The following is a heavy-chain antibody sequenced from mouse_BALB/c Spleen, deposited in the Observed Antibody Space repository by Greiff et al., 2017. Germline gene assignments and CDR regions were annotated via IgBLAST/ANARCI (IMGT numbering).Heavy chain of an antibody. V-gene: IGHV14-3*02. CDR3: ARSIDGYYGRAMDY. CDR1: GFNIKDTY. J-gene: IGHJ4*01. CDR2: IDPATGNT. D-gene: IGHD2-3*01. Sequence: VQLQQSGAELVKPGASVKLSCTASGFNIKDTYMHWVKQRPEQGLEWIGRIDPATGNTKYDPKFQGKATITADTSSNTAYLQLSSLTSEDTAVYYCARSIDGYYGRAMDYWGQGTSVTVSS.